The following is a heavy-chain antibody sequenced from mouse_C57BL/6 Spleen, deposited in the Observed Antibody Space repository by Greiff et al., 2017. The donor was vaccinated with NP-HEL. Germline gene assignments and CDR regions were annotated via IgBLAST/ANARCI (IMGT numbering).Heavy chain of an antibody. J-gene: IGHJ2*01. CDR2: IDPSDSYT. V-gene: IGHV1-69*01. Sequence: QVQLQQPGAELVMPGASVKLSCKASGYTFTSYWMHWVKQRPGQGLEWIGEIDPSDSYTNYNQKFNGKSTLTVDKSSSTAYMQLSSLTSEDSAVYYCARRYSNYALDYWGQGTTLTVSS. D-gene: IGHD2-5*01. CDR1: GYTFTSYW. CDR3: ARRYSNYALDY.